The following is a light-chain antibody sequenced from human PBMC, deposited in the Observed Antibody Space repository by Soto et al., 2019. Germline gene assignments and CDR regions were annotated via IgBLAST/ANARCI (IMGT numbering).Light chain of an antibody. CDR2: GAS. CDR1: QSVRSN. CDR3: QQYNNWPPT. Sequence: EIVMTQSPATLSASPGERATLSCRASQSVRSNLAWYQQKPGQAPRLLIYGASTRATGIPARFSGSGSGTEFTLSIGSLQSEDFAVYYCQQYNNWPPTFGQGTKVKIK. V-gene: IGKV3-15*01. J-gene: IGKJ1*01.